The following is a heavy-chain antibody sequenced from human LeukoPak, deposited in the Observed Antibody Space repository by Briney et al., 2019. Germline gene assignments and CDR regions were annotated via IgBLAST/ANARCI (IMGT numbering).Heavy chain of an antibody. CDR2: SSPTGDIT. CDR1: GGSFSGNY. Sequence: PSETLSLTCAVYGGSFSGNYWTLIRQTPGRGLEWIGESSPTGDITGYNPSLRGRATISVDSSKKQFSLKLTSVTAADTGVYYCARVPDFIARPCDSWCPGTLVIVSS. V-gene: IGHV4-34*01. D-gene: IGHD2-21*01. J-gene: IGHJ4*02. CDR3: ARVPDFIARPCDS.